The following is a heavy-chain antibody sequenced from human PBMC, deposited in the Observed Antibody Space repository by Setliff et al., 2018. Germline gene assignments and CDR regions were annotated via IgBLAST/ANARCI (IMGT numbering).Heavy chain of an antibody. V-gene: IGHV5-51*01. D-gene: IGHD5-12*01. Sequence: PGESLKISCKGSGYSFTSYWIGWVRHMPGKGLEWMGIIYPGDSDTRYSASFQGQVTISADKSLSTAYLQWSILKASDTAMYYCARWGKISGYDSSPTYYYYYGMDVWGQGTTVTVSS. CDR2: IYPGDSDT. CDR1: GYSFTSYW. J-gene: IGHJ6*02. CDR3: ARWGKISGYDSSPTYYYYYGMDV.